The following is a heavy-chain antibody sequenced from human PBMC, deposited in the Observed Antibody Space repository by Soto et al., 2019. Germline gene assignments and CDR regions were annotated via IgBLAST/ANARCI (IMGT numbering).Heavy chain of an antibody. CDR1: GGSISSGDYY. D-gene: IGHD5-12*01. CDR3: ARDRHDSGYGDWYYCYGMDV. V-gene: IGHV4-30-4*01. CDR2: IYYSGST. Sequence: QVQLQESGPGLVKPSQTLSLTCTVSGGSISSGDYYWRWIRQPPGKGLEWIGYIYYSGSTYYHPSLKSRVPISVDTSKNPFSLKLSSVTAADTAVYYCARDRHDSGYGDWYYCYGMDVWGQGTTVTVSS. J-gene: IGHJ6*02.